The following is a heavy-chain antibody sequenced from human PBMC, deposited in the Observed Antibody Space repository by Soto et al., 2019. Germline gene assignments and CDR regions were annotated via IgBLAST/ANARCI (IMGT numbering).Heavy chain of an antibody. CDR3: ARGGVAGTYYYYYYGMDV. Sequence: SETLSLTCAVYGGSFSCYYWSWIRQPPGKGLEWIGEINHSGSTNYNPSLKSRVTISVDTSKNQFSLKLSSVTAADTAVYYCARGGVAGTYYYYYYGMDVWGQGTTVTVSS. J-gene: IGHJ6*02. CDR1: GGSFSCYY. V-gene: IGHV4-34*01. CDR2: INHSGST. D-gene: IGHD6-19*01.